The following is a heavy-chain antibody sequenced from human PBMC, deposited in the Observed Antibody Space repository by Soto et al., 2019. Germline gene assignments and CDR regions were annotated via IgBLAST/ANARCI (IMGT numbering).Heavy chain of an antibody. CDR3: AKDGGYAYYDSSGYYVGY. CDR2: ISGSGGST. D-gene: IGHD3-22*01. CDR1: GFTFSSYA. V-gene: IGHV3-23*01. J-gene: IGHJ4*02. Sequence: EVQLLESGGGLVQPGGSLRLSCAASGFTFSSYAMSWVRQAPGKGLEWVSAISGSGGSTYYADSVKGRFTISRDNSKNTLYLQMNSLRAEDTAVYYCAKDGGYAYYDSSGYYVGYWGQGTLVTVSS.